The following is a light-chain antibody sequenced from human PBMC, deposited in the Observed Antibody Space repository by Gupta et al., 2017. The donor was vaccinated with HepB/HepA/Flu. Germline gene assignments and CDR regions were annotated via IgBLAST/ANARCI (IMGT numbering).Light chain of an antibody. J-gene: IGKJ5*01. V-gene: IGKV3-11*01. CDR2: DAS. CDR3: QQRCDWPIT. Sequence: EIVLTQPPATLSLSPGERVTFSCRASRTVNSYLAWYQHKPGQPPRLLIYDASNRAAGVPARFSGSGSGTDFTLTISSLVPEDLAVYNCQQRCDWPITFGQGTRLEIK. CDR1: RTVNSY.